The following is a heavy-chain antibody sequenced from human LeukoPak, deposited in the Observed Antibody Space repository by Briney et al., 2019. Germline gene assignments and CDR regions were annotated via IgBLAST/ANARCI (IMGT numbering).Heavy chain of an antibody. Sequence: ASVKVSCKASGYTFTGYYLHWERQAPGQGLEWMGWINPNSGGTNYAQKFQGRVTMTRDTSISTAYMELSRLRSDDTAVYYCARVNEWELLPVDYWGQGTLVTVSS. CDR2: INPNSGGT. J-gene: IGHJ4*02. D-gene: IGHD1-26*01. CDR3: ARVNEWELLPVDY. CDR1: GYTFTGYY. V-gene: IGHV1-2*02.